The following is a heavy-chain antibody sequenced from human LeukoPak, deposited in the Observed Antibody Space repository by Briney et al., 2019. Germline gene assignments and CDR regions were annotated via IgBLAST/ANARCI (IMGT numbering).Heavy chain of an antibody. CDR2: ISSDGSNK. CDR3: ASHYDTSGYHYFDF. V-gene: IGHV3-30-3*01. Sequence: PGGSLRLSCAASGFTFSNYAMHWVRQAPGKGLEWVVVISSDGSNKYYADSVKGRFTISRDNSKNTLYLQTNSLRAEDTAVYSCASHYDTSGYHYFDFWGQGTLVTVSS. J-gene: IGHJ4*02. CDR1: GFTFSNYA. D-gene: IGHD3-22*01.